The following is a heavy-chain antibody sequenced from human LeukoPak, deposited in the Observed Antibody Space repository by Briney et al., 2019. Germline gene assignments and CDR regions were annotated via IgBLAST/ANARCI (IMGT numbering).Heavy chain of an antibody. CDR1: GFTFKSYA. V-gene: IGHV3-30-3*01. Sequence: GGSLRLSCAASGFTFKSYAMHWVRQAPGKGLEWVAVISYDGNNKYYGDSVKGRFTISRDNSKNTLYLQMENLRAEDTAAYYCAGGDDFWSGYYGGAVWGQGTLVTVSS. J-gene: IGHJ4*02. CDR3: AGGDDFWSGYYGGAV. D-gene: IGHD3-3*01. CDR2: ISYDGNNK.